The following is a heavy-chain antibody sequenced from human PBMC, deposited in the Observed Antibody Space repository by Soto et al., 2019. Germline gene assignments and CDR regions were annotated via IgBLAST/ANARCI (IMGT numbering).Heavy chain of an antibody. CDR3: ARGTPYSGYDGNYGMDV. D-gene: IGHD5-12*01. CDR2: ISAYNGNT. J-gene: IGHJ6*02. CDR1: GYTFTSYG. Sequence: GASVKVSCKASGYTFTSYGISWVRQAPGQGLEWMGWISAYNGNTNYAQKLQGRVTMTTDTSTSTAYMELRSLRSDDTAVYYCARGTPYSGYDGNYGMDVWGQGTTVTVSS. V-gene: IGHV1-18*01.